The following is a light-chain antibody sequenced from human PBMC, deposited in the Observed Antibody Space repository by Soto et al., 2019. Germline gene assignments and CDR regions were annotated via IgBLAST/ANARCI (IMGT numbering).Light chain of an antibody. Sequence: EIVTTQSQLTVSVSPRARAAXPCAASQSVNNNVAWYQEKPGHTPRLLIYSASIGATGTPDRFSGSGSGSDFTLTISSLQSADFAVYYCHQYNKWRLAFGPGTMLDI. CDR2: SAS. CDR3: HQYNKWRLA. J-gene: IGKJ2*01. CDR1: QSVNNN. V-gene: IGKV3-15*01.